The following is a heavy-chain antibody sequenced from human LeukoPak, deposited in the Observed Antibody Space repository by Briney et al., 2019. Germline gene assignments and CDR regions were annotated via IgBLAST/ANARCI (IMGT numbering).Heavy chain of an antibody. CDR1: GGSFSGYY. CDR2: INHSGST. J-gene: IGHJ6*03. V-gene: IGHV4-34*01. Sequence: SETLSLTCAVYGGSFSGYYWSWIRQPPGKGLEWIGEINHSGSTNYNPSLKSRLTISVDTSKNQFSLKLSSVTAADTAVYYCATPIAAAENYYYYMDVWGKGTTVTVSS. D-gene: IGHD6-13*01. CDR3: ATPIAAAENYYYYMDV.